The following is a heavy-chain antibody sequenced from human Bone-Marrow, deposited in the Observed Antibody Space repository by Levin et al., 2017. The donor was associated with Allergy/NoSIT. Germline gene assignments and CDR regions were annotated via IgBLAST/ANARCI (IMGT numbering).Heavy chain of an antibody. CDR2: ISAYNGNT. V-gene: IGHV1-18*01. CDR3: ARGEGYSSSSEIYYYYYGMDV. J-gene: IGHJ6*02. Sequence: AASVKVSCKASGYTFTSYGISWVRQAPGQGLEWMGWISAYNGNTNYAQKLQGRVTMTTDTSTSTAYMELRSLRSDDTAVYYCARGEGYSSSSEIYYYYYGMDVWGQGTTVTVSS. CDR1: GYTFTSYG. D-gene: IGHD6-6*01.